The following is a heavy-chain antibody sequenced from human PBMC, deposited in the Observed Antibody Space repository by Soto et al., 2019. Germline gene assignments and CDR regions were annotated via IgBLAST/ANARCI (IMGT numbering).Heavy chain of an antibody. CDR1: GYTFTSYH. J-gene: IGHJ4*02. CDR2: IHPSGGST. V-gene: IGHV1-46*01. CDR3: ARGRPFDY. D-gene: IGHD6-6*01. Sequence: ASVKVSCKASGYTFTSYHMHWVPQAPVQGLEWMGIIHPSGGSTSYAQKFQGRVTMTRDTSTSTVYMELSSLRSEDKDVHYCARGRPFDYWGQGTLVTVSS.